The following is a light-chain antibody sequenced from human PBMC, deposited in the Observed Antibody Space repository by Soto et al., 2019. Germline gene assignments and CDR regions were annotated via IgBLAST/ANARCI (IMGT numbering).Light chain of an antibody. CDR1: QDISNY. J-gene: IGKJ5*01. CDR3: QQSDSLPIT. Sequence: DIQMTQSPSSLSASVGDRVTITCRASQDISNYLNWYQQRPGKAPKLQIYDASNLERGVPSRFSGTRSGTHFTFAITSLQPEDVATYYCQQSDSLPITFDQGTRLEI. V-gene: IGKV1-33*01. CDR2: DAS.